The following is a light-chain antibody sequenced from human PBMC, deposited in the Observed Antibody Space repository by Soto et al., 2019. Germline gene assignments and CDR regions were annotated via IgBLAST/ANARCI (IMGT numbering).Light chain of an antibody. CDR1: QSVNIN. CDR2: AAS. J-gene: IGKJ1*01. Sequence: EIVMTQSPATLSVSPGERATLSCRASQSVNINLAWYQQKPGQAPRLLIYAASIRATGITVRFSGSGSGTEFTLTISSLQSEDFAVYYCQQYNNWPPWTFGQGTKVEIK. V-gene: IGKV3-15*01. CDR3: QQYNNWPPWT.